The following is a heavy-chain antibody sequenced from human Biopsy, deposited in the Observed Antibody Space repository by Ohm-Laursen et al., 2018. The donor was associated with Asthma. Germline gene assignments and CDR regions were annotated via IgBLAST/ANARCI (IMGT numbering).Heavy chain of an antibody. D-gene: IGHD1-26*01. CDR2: ISFDGSNE. CDR1: GFAVSRDH. CDR3: AKELFPGWELRRGPDS. V-gene: IGHV3-30*18. J-gene: IGHJ4*02. Sequence: SLRLSCAASGFAVSRDHMFWVRQAQGKGLEWVAVISFDGSNEDYADSVKGRFTISRDNSKNTLFLEMNSLRPEDTAVYYCAKELFPGWELRRGPDSWGQGTLVTVSS.